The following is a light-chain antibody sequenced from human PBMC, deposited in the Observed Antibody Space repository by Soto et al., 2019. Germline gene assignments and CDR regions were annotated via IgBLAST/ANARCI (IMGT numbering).Light chain of an antibody. CDR1: QTISTH. Sequence: DIQMTQSPSSLSASVGDRVTITCRASQTISTHLSWYQQKPGKAPKLLIYGAYRLQSGVPSRFSGSGSGTDFTLTISSQQPEDFATYYCQQSSSSSWTFGQGTKVEIK. CDR3: QQSSSSSWT. CDR2: GAY. V-gene: IGKV1-39*01. J-gene: IGKJ1*01.